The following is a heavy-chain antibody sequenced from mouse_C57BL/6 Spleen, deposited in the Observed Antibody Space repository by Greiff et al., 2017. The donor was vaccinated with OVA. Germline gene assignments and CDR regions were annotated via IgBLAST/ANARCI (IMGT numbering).Heavy chain of an antibody. V-gene: IGHV14-2*01. Sequence: EVQLQQSGAELVKPGASVKLSCTASGFNINDYYMHWVKQRTEQGLEWIGRIDPEDGETKYAPKFQGKATITADTSSNTAYLQRSSLTSEDTAVYYCAYDGYYGLWFAYWGQGTLVTVSA. J-gene: IGHJ3*01. CDR2: IDPEDGET. D-gene: IGHD2-3*01. CDR3: AYDGYYGLWFAY. CDR1: GFNINDYY.